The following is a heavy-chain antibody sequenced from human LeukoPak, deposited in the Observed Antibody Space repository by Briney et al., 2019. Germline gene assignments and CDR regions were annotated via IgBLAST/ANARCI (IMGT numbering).Heavy chain of an antibody. Sequence: PGGSLRLSCVASGFNFSNYFVHWVRQAPGKGLEYVAGINDNGGRPYYANSVNHRFAISRDNSQNTIYLQLGSLTTEDMAVYYCAREAYYDLWSTGPGAFDIWGQGTRVIVSS. J-gene: IGHJ3*02. D-gene: IGHD3-3*01. CDR3: AREAYYDLWSTGPGAFDI. V-gene: IGHV3-64*01. CDR2: INDNGGRP. CDR1: GFNFSNYF.